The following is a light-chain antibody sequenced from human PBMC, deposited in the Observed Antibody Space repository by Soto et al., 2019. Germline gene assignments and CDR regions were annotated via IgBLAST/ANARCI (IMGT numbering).Light chain of an antibody. CDR2: DVT. CDR1: SSDVGGYNY. Sequence: QSALTQPRSVSGSPGQSVTISCTGTSSDVGGYNYVSWYQQHPGKAPKLMIYDVTKRPSGVPDRFSGSKSGNTASLTISGVQAEDEAEYYCYSYAGSYTWGFGGGTQLTVL. V-gene: IGLV2-11*01. J-gene: IGLJ3*02. CDR3: YSYAGSYTWG.